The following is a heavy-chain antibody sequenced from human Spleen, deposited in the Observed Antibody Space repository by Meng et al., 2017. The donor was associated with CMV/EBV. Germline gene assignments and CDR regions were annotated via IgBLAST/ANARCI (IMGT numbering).Heavy chain of an antibody. Sequence: GESLKISCAASGFTFRSYAMNWVRQAPGKGLEWVSSISGVGSSHIYYADSVKGRFTVSRDNAKNSLYLEMNNLRAEDSAIYYCARDFSTTAYYYGIDVWGQGTTVTVSS. V-gene: IGHV3-21*01. CDR3: ARDFSTTAYYYGIDV. D-gene: IGHD3/OR15-3a*01. CDR1: GFTFRSYA. J-gene: IGHJ6*02. CDR2: ISGVGSSHI.